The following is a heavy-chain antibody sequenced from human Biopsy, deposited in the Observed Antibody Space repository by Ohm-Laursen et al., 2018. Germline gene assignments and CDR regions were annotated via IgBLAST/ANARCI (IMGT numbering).Heavy chain of an antibody. CDR3: ARWETTLGRSLDS. V-gene: IGHV1-8*01. CDR2: MSPNTGNT. D-gene: IGHD1-26*01. J-gene: IGHJ4*02. Sequence: SSVKVSCKASGYTFTSHDTNWVRQATGQGLEWMGWMSPNTGNTVYAQRFQDRVTMTSDTSTGTAYMELTSLTSDDTAVYFCARWETTLGRSLDSWGQGTLVAASS. CDR1: GYTFTSHD.